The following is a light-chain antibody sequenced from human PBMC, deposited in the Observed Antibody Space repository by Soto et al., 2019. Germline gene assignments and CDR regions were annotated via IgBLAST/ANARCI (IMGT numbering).Light chain of an antibody. V-gene: IGKV3-15*01. Sequence: ELVMTQSPATLSVSPGVRANLSCRDSQSVSSSYLAWYQQKPGQAPRLLIYGASTRATGIPARFSGSGSGTEFTLTISSLQSEDFAVYYCQQYNNWPPWTFGQGTKVEIK. CDR2: GAS. CDR3: QQYNNWPPWT. CDR1: QSVSSSY. J-gene: IGKJ1*01.